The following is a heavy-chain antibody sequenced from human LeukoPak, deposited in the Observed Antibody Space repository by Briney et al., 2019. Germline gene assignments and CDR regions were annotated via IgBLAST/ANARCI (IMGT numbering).Heavy chain of an antibody. CDR2: IYYSGST. D-gene: IGHD4/OR15-4a*01. V-gene: IGHV4-39*01. J-gene: IGHJ5*02. CDR3: ARRHDYGPDVNWFDP. Sequence: SETLSLTCTVSGGSISSSSYYWGWIRQPPGKGLEWIGSIYYSGSTYYNPSLKSRVTISVDTSKNQFSLKLSSVTAADTAVYYCARRHDYGPDVNWFDPWGQGTLVTVSS. CDR1: GGSISSSSYY.